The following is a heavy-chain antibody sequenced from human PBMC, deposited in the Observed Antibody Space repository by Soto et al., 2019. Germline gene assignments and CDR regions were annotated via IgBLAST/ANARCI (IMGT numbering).Heavy chain of an antibody. CDR3: ARDFRPGSNPYYGMDV. CDR1: GFTFSSYA. CDR2: ISYDGSNK. D-gene: IGHD4-4*01. V-gene: IGHV3-30-3*01. J-gene: IGHJ6*02. Sequence: GGSLRLSCAASGFTFSSYAMHWVRQAPGKGLEWVAVISYDGSNKYYADSVKGRFTISRDNSKNTLYLQMNSLRAEDTAVYYCARDFRPGSNPYYGMDVWGQGTTVTVSS.